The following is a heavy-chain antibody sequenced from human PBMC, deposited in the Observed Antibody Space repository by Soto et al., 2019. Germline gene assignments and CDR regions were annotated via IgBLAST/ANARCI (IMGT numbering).Heavy chain of an antibody. CDR3: AREAGPDRWFDP. CDR2: ISTSGTT. CDR1: GASISSYF. J-gene: IGHJ5*02. D-gene: IGHD6-19*01. Sequence: SETLSLTCTVSGASISSYFWTWIRQPAGKGLDWIGRISTSGTTNYNPSLKSRVTMSVDTSKNHFSLNLSSVTAADTAVYYCAREAGPDRWFDPWGQGTLVTVFS. V-gene: IGHV4-4*07.